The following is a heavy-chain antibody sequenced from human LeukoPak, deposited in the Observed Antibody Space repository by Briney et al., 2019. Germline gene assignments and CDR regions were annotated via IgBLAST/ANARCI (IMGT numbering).Heavy chain of an antibody. Sequence: GGSLRLSCAASGFTFSSYWMSWVRQAPGKGLEWVANIKQDGSEKYYVDSVKGRFTISRDNAKNSLYLQMNILRAEDTAVYYCARDILHDYGDSYNWFDPWGQGTLVTVSS. J-gene: IGHJ5*02. D-gene: IGHD4-17*01. CDR2: IKQDGSEK. CDR3: ARDILHDYGDSYNWFDP. CDR1: GFTFSSYW. V-gene: IGHV3-7*01.